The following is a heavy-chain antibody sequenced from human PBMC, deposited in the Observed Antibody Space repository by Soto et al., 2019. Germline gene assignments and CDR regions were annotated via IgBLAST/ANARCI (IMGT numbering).Heavy chain of an antibody. Sequence: ASVKVSRKASGYIFTGYYMHWVRQAPGQGLEWMGWINPNSGDTNYTQKFQGWVTMTRDTSISTAYMELSRLRSDDTAVYYCATSRISIAVAGETEYYFDYWGQGTLVTVSS. CDR2: INPNSGDT. CDR1: GYIFTGYY. J-gene: IGHJ4*02. D-gene: IGHD6-19*01. CDR3: ATSRISIAVAGETEYYFDY. V-gene: IGHV1-2*04.